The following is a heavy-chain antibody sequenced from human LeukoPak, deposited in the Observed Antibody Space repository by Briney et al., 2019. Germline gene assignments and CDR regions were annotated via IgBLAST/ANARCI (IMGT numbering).Heavy chain of an antibody. CDR1: GYSFTSYW. J-gene: IGHJ4*02. CDR2: LYLGDSDT. CDR3: ARQDYDILTGYYSPY. V-gene: IGHV5-51*01. D-gene: IGHD3-9*01. Sequence: GESLKISCMGFGYSFTSYWIGWVRQMPGKGLEWMGILYLGDSDTRYSPSFQGQATISADKSISTAYLQWSSLKASDTAMYYCARQDYDILTGYYSPYWGQGTLVTVSS.